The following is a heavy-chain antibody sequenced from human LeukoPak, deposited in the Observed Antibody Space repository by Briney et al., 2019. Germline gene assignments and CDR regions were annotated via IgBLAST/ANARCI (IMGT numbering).Heavy chain of an antibody. V-gene: IGHV4-59*08. Sequence: SETLSLTCTVSGGSISSYYWSWIRQPPGKGLEWIGYIYYSGSTNYNPSLKSRVTISVDTSKNQFSLRLSSVTAADTAVYYCARSMVRGVITGVFDYWGQGTLVTVSS. CDR2: IYYSGST. CDR1: GGSISSYY. CDR3: ARSMVRGVITGVFDY. J-gene: IGHJ4*02. D-gene: IGHD3-10*01.